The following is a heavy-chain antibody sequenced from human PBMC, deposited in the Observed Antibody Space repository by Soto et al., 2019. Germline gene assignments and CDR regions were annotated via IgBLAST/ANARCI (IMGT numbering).Heavy chain of an antibody. CDR3: AQCREKWCMLGFDY. Sequence: GGSLRLSCAASGFPFSSYSMNWVRQAPGKGLEWVSSISSSSSYIYYADSVKGRFTISRDNAKNSLYLQMNSLRAEDTAVYYCAQCREKWCMLGFDYWGQGTLVTVSS. D-gene: IGHD2-8*01. CDR1: GFPFSSYS. CDR2: ISSSSSYI. J-gene: IGHJ4*02. V-gene: IGHV3-21*01.